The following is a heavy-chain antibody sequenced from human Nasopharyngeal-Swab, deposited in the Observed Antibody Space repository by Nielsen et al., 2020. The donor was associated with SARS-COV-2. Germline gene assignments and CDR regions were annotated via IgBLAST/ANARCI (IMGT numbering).Heavy chain of an antibody. CDR2: INPSGGST. Sequence: WVRQAPGQGLEWMGIINPSGGSTSYAQKFQGRVTMTRDTSTSTVYTELSSLRSEDTAVYYCAREGVVVVPAAAYYYYGMDVWGQGTTVTVSS. D-gene: IGHD2-2*01. J-gene: IGHJ6*02. CDR3: AREGVVVVPAAAYYYYGMDV. V-gene: IGHV1-46*01.